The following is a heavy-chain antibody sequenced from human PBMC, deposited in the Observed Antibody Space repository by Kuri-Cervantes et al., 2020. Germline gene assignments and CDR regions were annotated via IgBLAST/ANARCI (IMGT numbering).Heavy chain of an antibody. CDR2: INPSGGST. J-gene: IGHJ2*01. CDR3: ASFKMATIRPIWYFDL. V-gene: IGHV1-46*01. D-gene: IGHD5-24*01. Sequence: ASVKVSCKASGYTFTSYYMHWVRQAPGQGLEWMGIINPSGGSTSYAQKFQGRVTMTRDTSTSTVYMELSSLRSEDTAVYYCASFKMATIRPIWYFDLWGRGTLVTVSS. CDR1: GYTFTSYY.